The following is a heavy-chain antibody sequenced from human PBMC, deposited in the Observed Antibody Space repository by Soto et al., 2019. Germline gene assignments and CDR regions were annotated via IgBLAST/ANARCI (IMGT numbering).Heavy chain of an antibody. Sequence: GGSLRLSCAASGFTFSGYGMHWVRQAPGKGLEWVSAISGSGGSTYYADSVKGRLTISRDNSKNTLYLQMNSLRAEDTAVYYCARDRPEYYYDSSGYYPFWGQGTLVTVSS. V-gene: IGHV3-23*01. D-gene: IGHD3-22*01. J-gene: IGHJ4*02. CDR3: ARDRPEYYYDSSGYYPF. CDR2: ISGSGGST. CDR1: GFTFSGYG.